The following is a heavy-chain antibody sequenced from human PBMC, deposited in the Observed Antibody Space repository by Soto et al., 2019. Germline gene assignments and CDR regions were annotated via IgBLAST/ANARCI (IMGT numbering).Heavy chain of an antibody. J-gene: IGHJ6*02. Sequence: GGSLRLSCAASGFTFSSYWMHWVRQAPGKGLVWVSRINSDGSSTSYADSVKGRFTISRDNAKNTLYLQMNSLRAEDTAVYYCARDSDYGDYDYYYYYYGMDVWGQGTTVTVSS. V-gene: IGHV3-74*01. CDR2: INSDGSST. CDR1: GFTFSSYW. CDR3: ARDSDYGDYDYYYYYYGMDV. D-gene: IGHD4-17*01.